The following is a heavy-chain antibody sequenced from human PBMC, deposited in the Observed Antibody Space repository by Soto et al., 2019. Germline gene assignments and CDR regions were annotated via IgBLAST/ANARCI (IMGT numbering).Heavy chain of an antibody. Sequence: GESLKISGQSFGYTFRAYWIAWVRQMPGKGLEWMGIIFPADSEIRYSPSFRGHVTISADKSISTAYLQWSSLEASDTAMYYCARPLYPGYCTDGVCYSYDYWRQGTPVTVSS. CDR2: IFPADSEI. V-gene: IGHV5-51*01. CDR1: GYTFRAYW. CDR3: ARPLYPGYCTDGVCYSYDY. D-gene: IGHD2-8*01. J-gene: IGHJ4*02.